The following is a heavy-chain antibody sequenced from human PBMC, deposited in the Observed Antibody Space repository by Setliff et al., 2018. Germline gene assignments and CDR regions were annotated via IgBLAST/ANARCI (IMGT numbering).Heavy chain of an antibody. CDR1: GFTFSSYS. J-gene: IGHJ4*02. V-gene: IGHV3-48*04. D-gene: IGHD5-18*01. CDR3: AKRGDTRTFDY. Sequence: LSCAASGFTFSSYSINWVRQAPGKGLEWVSYISSSSSTIYYADSVKGRFTMSRDISKNTVYLHMTSLRAEDTAMYYCAKRGDTRTFDYWGQGTLVTVSS. CDR2: ISSSSSTI.